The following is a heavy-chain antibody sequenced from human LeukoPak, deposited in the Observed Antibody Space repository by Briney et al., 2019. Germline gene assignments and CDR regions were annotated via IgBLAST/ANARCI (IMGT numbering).Heavy chain of an antibody. V-gene: IGHV3-23*01. J-gene: IGHJ3*02. CDR2: ISGSGGST. Sequence: GGSLRLSCAASGFTFSDYYMSWIRQAPGKGLEWVSAISGSGGSTYYADSVKGRFTISRDNSKNTLYLQMNSLRAEDTAVYYCAKVGGGDPSFDAFDIWGQGTMVTVSS. CDR1: GFTFSDYY. CDR3: AKVGGGDPSFDAFDI. D-gene: IGHD2-21*02.